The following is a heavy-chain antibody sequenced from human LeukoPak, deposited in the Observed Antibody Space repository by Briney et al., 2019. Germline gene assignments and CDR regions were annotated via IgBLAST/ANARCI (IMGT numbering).Heavy chain of an antibody. J-gene: IGHJ4*02. Sequence: PGGSLRLSCAASGFTFRSYAMSWVRQAPGKGLEWVSAISGSGDTTYYADSVKGRFTISRDNSKNTLYLQMNSLRPEDTAVYYCAKVGARGCSSSTCFIYCGQGTLVTVSS. CDR3: AKVGARGCSSSTCFIY. CDR1: GFTFRSYA. CDR2: ISGSGDTT. D-gene: IGHD2-2*01. V-gene: IGHV3-23*01.